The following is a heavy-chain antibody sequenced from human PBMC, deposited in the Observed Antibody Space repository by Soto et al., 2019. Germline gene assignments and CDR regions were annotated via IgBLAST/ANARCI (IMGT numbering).Heavy chain of an antibody. CDR3: ASLAQYCSSTSCYNY. CDR2: IVPILGIA. CDR1: GGTFSSYT. D-gene: IGHD2-2*02. J-gene: IGHJ4*02. Sequence: SVKVSCKASGGTFSSYTISWVRQAPGQGLEWMGRIVPILGIANYAQKFQGRVTITADKSTSTAYMELSSLRSEDTALYYCASLAQYCSSTSCYNYWGQGTLVTVSS. V-gene: IGHV1-69*02.